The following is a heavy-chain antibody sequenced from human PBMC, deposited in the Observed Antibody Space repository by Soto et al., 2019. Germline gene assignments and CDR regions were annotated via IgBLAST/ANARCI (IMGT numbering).Heavy chain of an antibody. D-gene: IGHD3-22*01. V-gene: IGHV1-18*01. CDR2: VSAYNGDT. CDR3: ATQYYDSSGYYFDY. J-gene: IGHJ4*02. Sequence: QVQLVQSGPEVKKPGAPVKVSCKTSGHTFTIYGFNWVRQAPGQGLEWMGWVSAYNGDTNFAQKVQGRVTMTTDTSTSTTYMELRSLRSDDTAVYYCATQYYDSSGYYFDYWGQGTLVTVSS. CDR1: GHTFTIYG.